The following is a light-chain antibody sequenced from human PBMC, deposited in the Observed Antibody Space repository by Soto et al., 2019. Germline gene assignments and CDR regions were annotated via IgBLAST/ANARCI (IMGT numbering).Light chain of an antibody. CDR1: SSDVGGYNY. CDR3: SSYANSQDYV. J-gene: IGLJ1*01. CDR2: EVS. V-gene: IGLV2-8*01. Sequence: QSALTQPPSASGSPGQSVTISCTGTSSDVGGYNYVSWYQQHPGKAPKPIIYEVSKRPSGVPDRFSGSKSGNTASLTVSGLQAEDEADYYCSSYANSQDYVFGPGTKLTVL.